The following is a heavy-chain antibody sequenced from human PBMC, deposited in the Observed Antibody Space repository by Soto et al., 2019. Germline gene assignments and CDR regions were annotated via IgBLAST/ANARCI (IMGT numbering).Heavy chain of an antibody. Sequence: GGSLRLSCAASGFTFSSYSMNWVRQAPGKGLEWVSSISSSSSYIYYADSVKGRFTISRDNAKNSLYLQMNSLRAEDTAVYYCARTLSQQLVRFDYWGQGTLVTVSS. CDR3: ARTLSQQLVRFDY. CDR1: GFTFSSYS. CDR2: ISSSSSYI. V-gene: IGHV3-21*01. J-gene: IGHJ4*02. D-gene: IGHD6-13*01.